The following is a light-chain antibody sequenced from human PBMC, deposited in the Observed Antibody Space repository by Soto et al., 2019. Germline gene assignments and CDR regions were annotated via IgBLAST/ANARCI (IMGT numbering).Light chain of an antibody. CDR1: SSNIGSNT. V-gene: IGLV1-44*01. CDR3: AAWDDSLNGYV. CDR2: SNN. Sequence: QSVLTQPPSASGTPGQRFTISCSGISSNIGSNTVNWYQQLPGTAPKLLIYSNNQRPSGVPDRFSGSKSGTSASLAISGLQSEDEADYYCAAWDDSLNGYVFGTGTKLTVL. J-gene: IGLJ1*01.